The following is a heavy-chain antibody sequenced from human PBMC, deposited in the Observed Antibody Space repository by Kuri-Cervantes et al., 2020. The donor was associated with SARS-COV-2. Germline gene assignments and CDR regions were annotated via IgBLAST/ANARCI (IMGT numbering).Heavy chain of an antibody. Sequence: LSLTCAASGFTFSDYYMSWIRQAPGKGLEWVSYISSSSSYTNYADSVKGRFTTSRDNAKNSLYLQMNSLRDEDTAVYYCARDGDYGDYGNAFDIWGQGTMVTVSS. D-gene: IGHD4-17*01. CDR2: ISSSSSYT. V-gene: IGHV3-11*06. J-gene: IGHJ3*02. CDR1: GFTFSDYY. CDR3: ARDGDYGDYGNAFDI.